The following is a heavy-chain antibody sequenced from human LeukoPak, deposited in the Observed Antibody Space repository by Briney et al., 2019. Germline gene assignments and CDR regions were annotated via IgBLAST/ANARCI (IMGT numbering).Heavy chain of an antibody. CDR3: ARGATLPGADYYYMDV. CDR1: GGSISSSSYY. CDR2: IYTSGST. Sequence: SETLSLTCTVSGGSISSSSYYWSWPRQPAGRGLEWIGRIYTSGSTNYNPSLKSRVTISVDTSKNQFSLKLSSVTAADTAVYYWARGATLPGADYYYMDVWGKGTTVTISS. J-gene: IGHJ6*03. V-gene: IGHV4-61*02. D-gene: IGHD5-12*01.